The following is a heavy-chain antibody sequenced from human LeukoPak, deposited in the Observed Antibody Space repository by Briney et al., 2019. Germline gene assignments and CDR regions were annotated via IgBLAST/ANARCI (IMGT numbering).Heavy chain of an antibody. CDR1: GGSFSGYY. V-gene: IGHV4-38-2*01. D-gene: IGHD4-23*01. CDR2: IYHSGST. Sequence: SETLSLTCAVYGGSFSGYYWGWIRQPPGKGLEWIGSIYHSGSTYYNPSLKSRVTISVDTSKNQFSPKLSSVTAADTAVYYCARHGSLYGSNYFDYWGQGTLVTVSS. CDR3: ARHGSLYGSNYFDY. J-gene: IGHJ4*02.